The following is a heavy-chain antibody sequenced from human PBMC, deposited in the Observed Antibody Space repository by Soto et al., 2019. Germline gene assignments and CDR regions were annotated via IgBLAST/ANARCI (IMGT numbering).Heavy chain of an antibody. Sequence: ETLSLTCTVSGGSVSSGSYYWSWIRQPPGKGLEWIGYIYYSGSTNYNPSLKSRVTISVDTSKNQFSLKLSSVTAADTAVYYCARDAGVDYYYYGMDVWGQGTTVTVSS. CDR1: GGSVSSGSYY. CDR3: ARDAGVDYYYYGMDV. V-gene: IGHV4-61*01. CDR2: IYYSGST. D-gene: IGHD2-15*01. J-gene: IGHJ6*02.